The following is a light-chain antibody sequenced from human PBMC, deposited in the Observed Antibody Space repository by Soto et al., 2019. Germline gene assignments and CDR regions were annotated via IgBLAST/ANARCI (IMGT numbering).Light chain of an antibody. CDR1: SSDVGTYNL. CDR2: EGS. V-gene: IGLV2-23*01. CDR3: CSYAVSSTLGYV. Sequence: QSALTQPASVSGSPGQSITICCTRTSSDVGTYNLVSWYQQHPGKAPKLLIYEGSKRPSGVSNRFSGSKSGNTASLTISGLQAEDEADYYCCSYAVSSTLGYVFGTGTKVTVL. J-gene: IGLJ1*01.